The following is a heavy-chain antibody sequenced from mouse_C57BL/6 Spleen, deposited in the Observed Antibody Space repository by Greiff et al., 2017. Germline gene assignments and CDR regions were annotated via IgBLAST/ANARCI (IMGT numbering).Heavy chain of an antibody. V-gene: IGHV5-9*01. D-gene: IGHD1-1*01. CDR3: ARQDYYGSSSYAMDY. J-gene: IGHJ4*01. Sequence: EVQLVESGGGLVKPGGSLKLSCAASGFTFSSSTMSWVRQTPEKRLEWVATISGGGGNTYYPDSVKGRFTISRDHAKNTLYLQMSSLRSEDTALYYCARQDYYGSSSYAMDYWGQGTSVTVSS. CDR1: GFTFSSST. CDR2: ISGGGGNT.